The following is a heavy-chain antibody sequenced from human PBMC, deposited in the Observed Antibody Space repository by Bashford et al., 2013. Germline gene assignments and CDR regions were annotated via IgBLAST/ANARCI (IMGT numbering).Heavy chain of an antibody. D-gene: IGHD1-1*01. V-gene: IGHV4-4*07. CDR1: GGSISNSF. Sequence: SETLSLTCSVSGGSISNSFWTWIRQPAGQGLEWIGRVHSGGDTNYNPSLKGRVAISLDKSKRQVYLNLRAVTAADSAMYYCARDVRDNVYDIWGQGTLVTVSS. J-gene: IGHJ3*02. CDR3: ARDVRDNVYDI. CDR2: VHSGGDT.